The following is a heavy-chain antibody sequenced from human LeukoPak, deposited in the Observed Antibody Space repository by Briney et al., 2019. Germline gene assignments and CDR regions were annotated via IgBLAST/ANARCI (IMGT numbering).Heavy chain of an antibody. CDR1: GYAFNSYV. J-gene: IGHJ3*02. CDR2: IGAFNGNT. CDR3: ARGGGTYSAFDI. V-gene: IGHV1-18*01. Sequence: GASVKVSCKASGYAFNSYVISWVRQAPGQGLEWMGWIGAFNGNTNYAQNLQGRVTMTTDTSTSTAYMELRSLRSDDTAVYYCARGGGTYSAFDIWGQGTMVTVSS. D-gene: IGHD1-26*01.